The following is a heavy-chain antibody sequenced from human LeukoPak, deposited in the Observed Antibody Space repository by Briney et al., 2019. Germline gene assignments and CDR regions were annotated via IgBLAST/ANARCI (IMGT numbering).Heavy chain of an antibody. V-gene: IGHV3-23*01. Sequence: GGSLRLSCAASGFTFSSYAMHWVRQAPGKGLEWVSAISGSGGSTYYADSVKGRFTISRDNSKNTLYLQMNSLRAEDTAVYYCAKGAYYYDSSGYDYWGQGTLVTVSS. CDR2: ISGSGGST. J-gene: IGHJ4*02. D-gene: IGHD3-22*01. CDR1: GFTFSSYA. CDR3: AKGAYYYDSSGYDY.